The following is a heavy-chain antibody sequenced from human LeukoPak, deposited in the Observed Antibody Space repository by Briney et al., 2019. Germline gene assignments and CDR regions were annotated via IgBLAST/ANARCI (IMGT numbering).Heavy chain of an antibody. D-gene: IGHD3-22*01. CDR2: FNREDDAP. Sequence: ASVKVSCKVSGYSATELSMHWVRQAPGLGLEWVGGFNREDDAPVYAQQFQGRVTMTEDTSTDTAYMELSSLRSEDTALYYCATLDSYYDNSGRPLLPDWGQGTLVTVSS. CDR1: GYSATELS. CDR3: ATLDSYYDNSGRPLLPD. V-gene: IGHV1-24*01. J-gene: IGHJ4*02.